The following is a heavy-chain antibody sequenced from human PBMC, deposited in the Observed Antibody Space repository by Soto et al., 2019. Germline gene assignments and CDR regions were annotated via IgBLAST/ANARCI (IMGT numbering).Heavy chain of an antibody. J-gene: IGHJ4*02. CDR1: GGSISSYY. Sequence: SATLPLTCTVSGGSISSYYWSWIRQPPGKGLEWIGYIYYTGNTNYNPSLRSRVTISVDTSKNQFSLKLTSLTAADTAVYYCARARTSCAVDFDDWCQGTLVTVAS. V-gene: IGHV4-59*01. CDR2: IYYTGNT. CDR3: ARARTSCAVDFDD. D-gene: IGHD2-2*01.